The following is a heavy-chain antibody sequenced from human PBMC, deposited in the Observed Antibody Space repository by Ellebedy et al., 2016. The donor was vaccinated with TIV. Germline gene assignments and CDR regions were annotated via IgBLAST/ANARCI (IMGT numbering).Heavy chain of an antibody. CDR1: GFTFDDYG. CDR2: IDWNGDNR. CDR3: AKGATGWFAP. Sequence: GESLKISCVASGFTFDDYGMTWVRQLPDGGLDWVSGIDWNGDNRHYADSVKGRFTISRDNAKNSLYLEMNSLRAEDTARYYCAKGATGWFAPWGQGTLVVVSS. J-gene: IGHJ5*02. D-gene: IGHD1-14*01. V-gene: IGHV3-20*04.